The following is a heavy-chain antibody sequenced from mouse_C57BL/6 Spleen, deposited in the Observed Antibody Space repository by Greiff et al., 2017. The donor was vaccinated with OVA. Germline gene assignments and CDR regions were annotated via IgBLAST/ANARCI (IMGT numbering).Heavy chain of an antibody. CDR1: GYTFTSYW. D-gene: IGHD2-4*01. CDR2: IDPSDSYT. CDR3: ARRVYDYDGSLMDY. J-gene: IGHJ4*01. Sequence: QVQLQQPGAELVKPWASVKLSCKASGYTFTSYWMQWVKQRPGQGLEWIGEIDPSDSYTNYNQKFKGKATLTVDTSSSTAYMQLSSLTSEDSAVYYCARRVYDYDGSLMDYWGQGTSVTVSS. V-gene: IGHV1-50*01.